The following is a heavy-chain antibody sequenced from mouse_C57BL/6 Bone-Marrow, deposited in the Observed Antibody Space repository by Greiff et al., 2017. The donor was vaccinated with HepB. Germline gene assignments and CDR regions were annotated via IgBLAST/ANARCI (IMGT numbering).Heavy chain of an antibody. CDR1: GFTFTDYY. V-gene: IGHV7-3*01. D-gene: IGHD2-5*01. Sequence: EVNVVESGGGLVQPGGSLSLSCAASGFTFTDYYMSWVRQPPGKALEWLGFIRNKANGYTTEYSASVKGRFTISRDNSQSILYLQMNALRAEDSATYYCARAYYSNLYYFDYWGQGTTLTVSS. CDR2: IRNKANGYTT. CDR3: ARAYYSNLYYFDY. J-gene: IGHJ2*01.